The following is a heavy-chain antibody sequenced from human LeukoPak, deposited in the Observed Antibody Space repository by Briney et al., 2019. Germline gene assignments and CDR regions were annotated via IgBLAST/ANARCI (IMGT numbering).Heavy chain of an antibody. CDR1: GFTFSSYA. CDR3: LISNYDFWSGPGSY. Sequence: GGSLRLFCAASGFTFSSYAMSWVRQAPGKGLEWVSTISNSGGTTYNADSVKGRFTISRDNSKNTLYLQMNNLRAEDTAVYYSLISNYDFWSGPGSYWGQGSLVTVSS. D-gene: IGHD3-3*01. CDR2: ISNSGGTT. V-gene: IGHV3-23*01. J-gene: IGHJ4*02.